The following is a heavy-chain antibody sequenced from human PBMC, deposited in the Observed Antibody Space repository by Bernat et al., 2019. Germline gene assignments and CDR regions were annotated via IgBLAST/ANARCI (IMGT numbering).Heavy chain of an antibody. Sequence: EVQLVESGGGLVQPGGSLRLSCAASGFTVSSNYMSWVRQAPGKGLEWVSVIYSGGSTYYADSVEGRFTISRDNSKNTLYLQMNSLRAEDTAVYYCARDTHDSSGYYAPGASWGQGTLVTVSS. J-gene: IGHJ5*02. CDR3: ARDTHDSSGYYAPGAS. V-gene: IGHV3-66*01. CDR2: IYSGGST. CDR1: GFTVSSNY. D-gene: IGHD3-22*01.